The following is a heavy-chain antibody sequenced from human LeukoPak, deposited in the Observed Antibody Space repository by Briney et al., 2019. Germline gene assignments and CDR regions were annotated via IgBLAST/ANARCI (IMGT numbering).Heavy chain of an antibody. J-gene: IGHJ4*02. CDR3: AADLAVRGDYFDY. CDR1: GFTFTSSA. D-gene: IGHD6-6*01. CDR2: IVVGSGHT. Sequence: ASVKVSCKASGFTFTSSAMQWVRQARGQRLEWIGWIVVGSGHTNYARKFQERVTITRDMSTGTAYMELSSLRSEDTAVCHCAADLAVRGDYFDYWGQGTLVTVSS. V-gene: IGHV1-58*02.